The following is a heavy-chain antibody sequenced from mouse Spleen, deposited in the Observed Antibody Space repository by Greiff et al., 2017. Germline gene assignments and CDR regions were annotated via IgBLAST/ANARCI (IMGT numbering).Heavy chain of an antibody. CDR2: ISTYYGDA. D-gene: IGHD2-1*01. J-gene: IGHJ4*01. V-gene: IGHV1S137*01. Sequence: QVQLQQSGAELVRPGVSVKISCKGSGYTFTDYAMHWVKQSHAKSLEWIGVISTYYGDASYNQKFKGKATMTVDKSSSTAYMELARLTSEDSAIYYCAREGYYGNSYAMDYWGQGTSVTVSS. CDR3: AREGYYGNSYAMDY. CDR1: GYTFTDYA.